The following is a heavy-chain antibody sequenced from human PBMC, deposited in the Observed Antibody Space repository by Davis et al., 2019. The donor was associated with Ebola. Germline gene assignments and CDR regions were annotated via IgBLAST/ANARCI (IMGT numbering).Heavy chain of an antibody. D-gene: IGHD2-15*01. Sequence: GESLKISCAASGFTFTYYGMHWVRQAPGKGLEWVALISYDGSNKYYADSVKGRFTISRDNSKNTLYLQMNSLRAEEAAVYYCAKVSCTGSSCYLGPADYWGQGTLVTVSS. CDR3: AKVSCTGSSCYLGPADY. J-gene: IGHJ4*02. V-gene: IGHV3-30*18. CDR1: GFTFTYYG. CDR2: ISYDGSNK.